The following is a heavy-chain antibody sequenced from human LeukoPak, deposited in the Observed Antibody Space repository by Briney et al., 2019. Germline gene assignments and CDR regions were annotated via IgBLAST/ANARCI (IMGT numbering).Heavy chain of an antibody. CDR1: GFTLSNYV. D-gene: IGHD1-26*01. V-gene: IGHV3-21*01. CDR3: ARVGDSGSYSSFDS. J-gene: IGHJ5*01. CDR2: ISSSGSYI. Sequence: GGSLRLSCAASGFTLSNYVMNCVRQAPGKGPEWVSSISSSGSYIYYADSVMGRFTSSRDNAKNSLYLQVNSLRAEDTAVYYCARVGDSGSYSSFDSSGHGKLCSVSS.